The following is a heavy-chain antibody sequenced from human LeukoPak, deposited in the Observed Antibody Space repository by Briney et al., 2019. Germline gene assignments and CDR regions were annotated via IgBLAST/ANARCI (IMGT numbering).Heavy chain of an antibody. CDR2: IYTSGST. V-gene: IGHV4-61*02. D-gene: IGHD5-12*01. CDR3: ASGLYSGYDYNFDY. CDR1: GGSISSGSYY. J-gene: IGHJ4*02. Sequence: PSETLSLTCTVSGGSISSGSYYWSWIRQPAGKGLEWIGRIYTSGSTNYNPSLKSRVTISVDTSKNQFSLKLSSVTAADTAVYYCASGLYSGYDYNFDYWGQGTLVTVSS.